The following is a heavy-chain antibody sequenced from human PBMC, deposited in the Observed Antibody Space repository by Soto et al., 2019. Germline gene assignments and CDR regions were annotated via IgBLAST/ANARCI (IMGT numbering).Heavy chain of an antibody. Sequence: QVQLRESGPGLVKPSGTLSLTCAVSGGSISSSNWWSWVRQPPGKGLEWIGEIYHSGSTNYNPSLKSRVTISVDKSKNQFSLKLSSVTAADTAVYYCARVEDPRPGHWYFDLWGRGTLVTVSS. V-gene: IGHV4-4*02. CDR3: ARVEDPRPGHWYFDL. CDR1: GGSISSSNW. CDR2: IYHSGST. D-gene: IGHD2-2*01. J-gene: IGHJ2*01.